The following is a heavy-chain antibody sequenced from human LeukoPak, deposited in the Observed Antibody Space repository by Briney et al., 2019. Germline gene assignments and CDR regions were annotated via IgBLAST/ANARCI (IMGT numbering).Heavy chain of an antibody. CDR3: ARVLRGYSGYDGEDCYYGMDV. CDR2: ISSNGGST. Sequence: GGSLRLSCAASGFTFSSYAMHWVRQAPGKGLEYVSAISSNGGSTYYANSVKGRFTISRDNSKNTLYLQMGSLRAEDMAVYYCARVLRGYSGYDGEDCYYGMDVWGQGTTVTVSS. J-gene: IGHJ6*02. V-gene: IGHV3-64*01. CDR1: GFTFSSYA. D-gene: IGHD5-12*01.